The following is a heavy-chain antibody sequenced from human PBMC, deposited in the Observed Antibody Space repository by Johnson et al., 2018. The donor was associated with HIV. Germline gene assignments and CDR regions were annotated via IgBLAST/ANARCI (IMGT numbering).Heavy chain of an antibody. CDR1: GFIFSDYY. CDR3: ATFGCGSFHAFDI. Sequence: QVQLVESGGGLVKPGGSLRLSCAASGFIFSDYYMSWIRQAPGQGLEWVSYLSSSGSNIYYADSVKGRFTISRDNAKNSLYLQMNSLRAEDTAVYYCATFGCGSFHAFDIWGQGTMVTVSS. CDR2: LSSSGSNI. V-gene: IGHV3-11*01. D-gene: IGHD1-26*01. J-gene: IGHJ3*02.